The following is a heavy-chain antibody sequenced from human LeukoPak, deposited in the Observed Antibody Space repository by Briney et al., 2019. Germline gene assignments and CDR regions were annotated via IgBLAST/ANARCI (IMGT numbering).Heavy chain of an antibody. J-gene: IGHJ6*02. D-gene: IGHD6-19*01. V-gene: IGHV1-69*04. CDR1: GGTFSSYA. CDR2: IIPILGIA. Sequence: SVKVSCKASGGTFSSYAISWVRQAPGQGLEWMGRIIPILGIANYAQKFQGRVTITADKSTSTAYMELSSLRSEDTAVYYCASQGDIAVVSGGMDVWGQGTTVTVSS. CDR3: ASQGDIAVVSGGMDV.